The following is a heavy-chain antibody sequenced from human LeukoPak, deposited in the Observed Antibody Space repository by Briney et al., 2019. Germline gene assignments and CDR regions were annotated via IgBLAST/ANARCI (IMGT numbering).Heavy chain of an antibody. D-gene: IGHD5-12*01. CDR1: GGSISSYY. Sequence: SETLSLTCTVSGGSISSYYWSWIRQPPGKGLEWIGYIYYSGSTNYNPSLKSRVTISVDTSKNQFSLKLSSVTAADTAVYYCARASFTSGYDGGGHYYYYYYMDVWGKGTTVTVSS. J-gene: IGHJ6*03. V-gene: IGHV4-59*01. CDR2: IYYSGST. CDR3: ARASFTSGYDGGGHYYYYYYMDV.